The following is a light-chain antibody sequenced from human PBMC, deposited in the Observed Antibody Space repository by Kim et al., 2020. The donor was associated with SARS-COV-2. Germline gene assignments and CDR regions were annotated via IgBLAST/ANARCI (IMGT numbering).Light chain of an antibody. CDR1: QSVSSSY. V-gene: IGKV3-20*01. Sequence: EIVLTQSPGTLSLSPGERATLSCRASQSVSSSYLAWYQQKPGQAPRLLIYGASSRATGIPDRFSGSGSGTDFTLTISRLEPEDFAVYYCQQYGSSFTFGAGTKMDIK. CDR3: QQYGSSFT. CDR2: GAS. J-gene: IGKJ3*01.